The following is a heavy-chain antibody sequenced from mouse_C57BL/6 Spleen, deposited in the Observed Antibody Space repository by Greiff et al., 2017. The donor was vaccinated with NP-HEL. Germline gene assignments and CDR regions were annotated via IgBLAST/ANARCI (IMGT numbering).Heavy chain of an antibody. J-gene: IGHJ4*01. CDR3: ARHGVTTARYAMDY. Sequence: EVKLMESGGGLVKPGGSLKLSCAASGFTFSSYTMSWVRQTPEKRLAWVATISGGGGNTYYPDSVKGRFTISRDNAKNTLYLQMSSLRSEDTALYYCARHGVTTARYAMDYWGQGTSVTVSS. V-gene: IGHV5-9*01. CDR1: GFTFSSYT. D-gene: IGHD1-2*01. CDR2: ISGGGGNT.